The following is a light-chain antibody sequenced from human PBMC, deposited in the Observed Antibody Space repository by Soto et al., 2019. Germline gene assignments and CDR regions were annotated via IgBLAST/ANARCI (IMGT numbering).Light chain of an antibody. CDR2: EGS. V-gene: IGLV2-23*01. Sequence: QSALTQPASVSGSPGQSITISCTGTSSDVGSYNLVSWYQQHPGKAPKLMIYEGSKRHSGVSNRFSGSKSGNTASLTISGLQAEDEADDYCCSYAGSSTYVFGTGTKLTVL. CDR3: CSYAGSSTYV. CDR1: SSDVGSYNL. J-gene: IGLJ1*01.